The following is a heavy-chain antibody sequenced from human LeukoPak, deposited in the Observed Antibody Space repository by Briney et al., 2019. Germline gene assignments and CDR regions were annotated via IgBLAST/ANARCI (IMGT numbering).Heavy chain of an antibody. D-gene: IGHD4-23*01. J-gene: IGHJ2*01. Sequence: SETLSLTCTVSGDSLSRSSWSWIRQSPGGGLEWIGYMFYGGTTNHNPSLKGRVTMSMVTSKDQFSLSLSSVTAADTAVYFCVRHWVHDFGGSDWYFDLWDRGTLVTVSS. CDR3: VRHWVHDFGGSDWYFDL. V-gene: IGHV4-59*08. CDR1: GDSLSRSS. CDR2: MFYGGTT.